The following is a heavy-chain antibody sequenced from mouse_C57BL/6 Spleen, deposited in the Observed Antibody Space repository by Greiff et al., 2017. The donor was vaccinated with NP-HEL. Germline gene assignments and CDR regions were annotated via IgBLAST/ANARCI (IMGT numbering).Heavy chain of an antibody. CDR3: ARWSGV. V-gene: IGHV1-54*01. J-gene: IGHJ1*03. Sequence: QVQLQQSGAELVRPGTSVKVSCKASGYAFTNYLIEWVKQRPGQGLEWIGVINPGSGGTNYNEKFKGKATLTADKSSSTAYMQLSSLTSEDSAVYICARWSGVWGTGTTVTVSS. CDR1: GYAFTNYL. CDR2: INPGSGGT.